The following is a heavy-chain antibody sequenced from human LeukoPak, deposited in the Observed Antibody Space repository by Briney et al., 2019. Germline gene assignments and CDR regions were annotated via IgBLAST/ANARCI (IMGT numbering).Heavy chain of an antibody. CDR2: ISASGGST. Sequence: GGSLRLSCGASGFTFSSYAMSWVRQAPGKGLEWVSLISASGGSTHYADSVKGRVTISRDKSKNTLYLQMNSLRAEDTAVYYCARSGRGGAFDIWGQGTMVTVSS. V-gene: IGHV3-23*01. J-gene: IGHJ3*02. CDR3: ARSGRGGAFDI. CDR1: GFTFSSYA. D-gene: IGHD1-26*01.